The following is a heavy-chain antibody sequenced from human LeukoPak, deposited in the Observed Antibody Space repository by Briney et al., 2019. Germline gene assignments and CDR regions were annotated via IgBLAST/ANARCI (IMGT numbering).Heavy chain of an antibody. V-gene: IGHV1-46*03. D-gene: IGHD4-11*01. J-gene: IGHJ5*02. CDR3: ARETTVTNWFDR. CDR1: GYTFTSYY. CDR2: INPSGGST. Sequence: ASVKVSCKASGYTFTSYYMHWVRQAPGQGLEWMGIINPSGGSTSYAQKFQGRVTMTRDTSTITVYMELSSLRSEDTAVYYCARETTVTNWFDRWGQGTLVTVSS.